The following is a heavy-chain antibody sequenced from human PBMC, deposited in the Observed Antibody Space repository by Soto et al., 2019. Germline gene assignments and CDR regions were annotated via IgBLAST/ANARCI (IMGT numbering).Heavy chain of an antibody. Sequence: VQLLESGGGLVQPGGSLRLACTASGFTFNHYAMSWVRQAPGKGLEWVSAVSGRGGSTKYADSVKGRFIISRDKSNSTLYLQMDSLSVEDTAVYYCAKASKVTTSLYFYYYGFDVWGQGTTVTVSS. J-gene: IGHJ6*01. D-gene: IGHD4-17*01. V-gene: IGHV3-23*01. CDR3: AKASKVTTSLYFYYYGFDV. CDR1: GFTFNHYA. CDR2: VSGRGGST.